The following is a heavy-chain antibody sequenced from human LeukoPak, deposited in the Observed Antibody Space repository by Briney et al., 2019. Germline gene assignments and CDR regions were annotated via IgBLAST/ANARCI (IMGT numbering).Heavy chain of an antibody. J-gene: IGHJ4*02. CDR3: ARVPDTAMVSSDY. CDR1: GYTFTGYY. Sequence: GASVKVSCKASGYTFTGYYMHWVRQAPGQGLEWMGRIIPILGIANYAQKFQGRVTITADKSTSTAYMELSSLRSEDTAVYYCARVPDTAMVSSDYWGQGTLVTVSS. V-gene: IGHV1-69*04. D-gene: IGHD5-18*01. CDR2: IIPILGIA.